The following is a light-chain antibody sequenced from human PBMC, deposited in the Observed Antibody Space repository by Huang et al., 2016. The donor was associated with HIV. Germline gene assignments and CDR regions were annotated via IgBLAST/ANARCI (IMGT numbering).Light chain of an antibody. J-gene: IGKJ5*01. CDR2: DAS. CDR1: HYVGTY. V-gene: IGKV3-11*01. Sequence: EVVLTQSPVTLSLSPWERATLSCRASHYVGTYLALYQQKPGQAPWLLIYDASNRATGSPARVSGSGSATDFTLTISSGEPEDFAVYYCQQRDNWPPITFGQGTRLEIK. CDR3: QQRDNWPPIT.